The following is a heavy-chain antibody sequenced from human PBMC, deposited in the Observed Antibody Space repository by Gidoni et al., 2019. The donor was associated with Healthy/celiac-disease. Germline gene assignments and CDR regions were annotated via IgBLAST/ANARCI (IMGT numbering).Heavy chain of an antibody. D-gene: IGHD6-6*01. CDR3: ASLYSSSSRSYGMDV. V-gene: IGHV1-69*04. CDR1: GGLFSRYA. CDR2: NIPILGIA. Sequence: QVQLVQSGAAVKKPGSSVKVSCKASGGLFSRYAISWVRQAPGQGIEWMGRNIPILGIANYAQKFQGRVTITADKSTSTAYMELSSLRSEDTAVYYCASLYSSSSRSYGMDVWGQGTTVTVSS. J-gene: IGHJ6*02.